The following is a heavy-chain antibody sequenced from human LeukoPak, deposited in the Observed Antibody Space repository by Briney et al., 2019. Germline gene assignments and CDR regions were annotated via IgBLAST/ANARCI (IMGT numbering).Heavy chain of an antibody. D-gene: IGHD3-10*01. Sequence: PGGSLRLSCAASGFTFNSYSMNWVRQAPAKGLEWVSYISSSSSTIYYTDSVKGRFTISRDNANNSLYLQMNSLRDEDTAVYYCARGVYGSGSSDYWGQGTLVTVAS. V-gene: IGHV3-48*02. CDR1: GFTFNSYS. J-gene: IGHJ4*02. CDR2: ISSSSSTI. CDR3: ARGVYGSGSSDY.